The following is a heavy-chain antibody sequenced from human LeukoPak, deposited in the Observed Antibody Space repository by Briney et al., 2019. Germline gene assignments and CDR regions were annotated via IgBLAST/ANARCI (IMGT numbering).Heavy chain of an antibody. J-gene: IGHJ2*01. V-gene: IGHV4-31*11. Sequence: SETLSLTCAVYGGSFSGYYWSWIRQHPGKGLEWIGYIYYSGSTYYNPSLKSRVTISVGTSKNQFSLKLSSVTAADTAVYYCARDPLAGWYFDLWGRGTLVTVSS. CDR2: IYYSGST. CDR1: GGSFSGYY. CDR3: ARDPLAGWYFDL. D-gene: IGHD6-13*01.